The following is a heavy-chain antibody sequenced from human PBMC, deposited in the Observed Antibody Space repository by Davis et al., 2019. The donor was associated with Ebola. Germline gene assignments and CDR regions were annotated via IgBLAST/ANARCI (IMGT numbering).Heavy chain of an antibody. J-gene: IGHJ5*02. D-gene: IGHD3-22*01. V-gene: IGHV4-59*11. CDR1: GGSISSHY. CDR2: IYYSGST. CDR3: ARYDSSGYFQRDNWFDP. Sequence: PSETLSLTCTVSGGSISSHYWSWIRQPPGKGLEWIGYIYYSGSTNYNPSLKSRVTISVDPSKNQFSLKLSSVTAADTAVYYCARYDSSGYFQRDNWFDPWGQGTLVTVSS.